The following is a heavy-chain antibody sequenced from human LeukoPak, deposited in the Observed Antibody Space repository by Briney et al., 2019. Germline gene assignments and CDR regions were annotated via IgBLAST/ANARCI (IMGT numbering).Heavy chain of an antibody. CDR3: AKQEGLGWFDP. CDR1: GYTFTSYG. Sequence: SVKVSCKASGYTFTSYGISWVRQAPGQGLEWMGRIIPILGIANYAQKFQGRVTITADKSTSTAYMELSSLRSEDTAVYYCAKQEGLGWFDPWGQGTLVTVSS. CDR2: IIPILGIA. J-gene: IGHJ5*02. D-gene: IGHD3-22*01. V-gene: IGHV1-69*04.